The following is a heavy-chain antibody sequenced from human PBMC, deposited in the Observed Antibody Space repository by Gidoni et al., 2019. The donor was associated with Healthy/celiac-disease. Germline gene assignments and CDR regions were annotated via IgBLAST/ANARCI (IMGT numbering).Heavy chain of an antibody. CDR2: ISSSSSTI. Sequence: EVQLVASGGGLVQPGGSMRLSCEASGFTFSSYSMNWVRQAPGKGLEWVSYISSSSSTIYYADSVKGRFTISRDNAKNSLYLQMNSLRAEDTAVYYCAREVRVVVAARFFDYWGQGTLVTVSS. D-gene: IGHD2-15*01. J-gene: IGHJ4*02. V-gene: IGHV3-48*01. CDR3: AREVRVVVAARFFDY. CDR1: GFTFSSYS.